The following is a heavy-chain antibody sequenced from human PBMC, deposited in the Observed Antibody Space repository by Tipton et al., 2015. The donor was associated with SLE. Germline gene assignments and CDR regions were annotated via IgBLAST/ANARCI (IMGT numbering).Heavy chain of an antibody. D-gene: IGHD2-21*01. V-gene: IGHV4-34*01. CDR2: VKYRGST. Sequence: TLSLTCAVHGESFSDYYWSWIRQPPGKGMEWIGEVKYRGSTNYSPSLKSRVTISVDMSKNQFFLNLTSVTAADTAMYYCAGPIRQDGFDIWGQGTMVTVSS. J-gene: IGHJ3*02. CDR1: GESFSDYY. CDR3: AGPIRQDGFDI.